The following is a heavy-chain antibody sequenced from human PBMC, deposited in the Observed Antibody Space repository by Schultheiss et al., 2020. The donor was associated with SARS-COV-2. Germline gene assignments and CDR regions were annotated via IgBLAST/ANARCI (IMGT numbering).Heavy chain of an antibody. CDR3: ARAPRINMITFGGVIVKGEAFDI. Sequence: LRLSCTVSGGSISSGGYYWSWIRQHPGKGLEWIGYIYYSGSTYYNPSLKSLVTISVDTSKNQFSLKLSSVNAADTAVYYCARAPRINMITFGGVIVKGEAFDIWGQGTMVTVSS. D-gene: IGHD3-16*02. J-gene: IGHJ3*02. CDR1: GGSISSGGYY. CDR2: IYYSGST. V-gene: IGHV4-31*01.